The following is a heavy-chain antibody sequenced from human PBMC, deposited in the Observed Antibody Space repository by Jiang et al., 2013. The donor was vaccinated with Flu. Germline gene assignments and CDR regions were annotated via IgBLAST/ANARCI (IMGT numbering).Heavy chain of an antibody. CDR1: GFTFSSYW. Sequence: GGPLRLSCAASGFTFSSYWMHWVRQAPGKGLVWVSRINSDGSRTNYADSVKGRFTISRDNAKNTLYLQMNSLRDEDTAVYYCARVGIGSYYFDYWSQGTPVTVSS. CDR2: INSDGSRT. CDR3: ARVGIGSYYFDY. J-gene: IGHJ4*02. D-gene: IGHD7-27*01. V-gene: IGHV3-74*01.